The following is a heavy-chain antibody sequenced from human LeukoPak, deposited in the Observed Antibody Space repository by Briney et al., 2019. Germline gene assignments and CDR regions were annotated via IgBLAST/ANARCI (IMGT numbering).Heavy chain of an antibody. CDR2: IYQSGST. V-gene: IGHV4-38-2*02. Sequence: PSETLSLTCTVSGYSIRNGYNWGWIRLSPGKGLEWLGSIYQSGSTYDNPSLKSRVTLSIDTSKNQFSLKLSSVTAADTAVYYCARGRWHYYDSSGYSPVDYWGQGTLVTVSS. CDR3: ARGRWHYYDSSGYSPVDY. J-gene: IGHJ4*02. CDR1: GYSIRNGYN. D-gene: IGHD3-22*01.